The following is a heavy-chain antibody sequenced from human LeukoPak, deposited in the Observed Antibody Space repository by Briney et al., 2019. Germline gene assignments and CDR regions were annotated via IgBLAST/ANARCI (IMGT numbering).Heavy chain of an antibody. V-gene: IGHV4-59*01. CDR1: GGSISSYY. J-gene: IGHJ3*02. D-gene: IGHD3-10*01. Sequence: SETLSLTCTVSGGSISSYYWSWIRQPPGKGLEWIGYIYYSGSTNYNPSLKSRVTISVDTSKNQFSLNLSSVTAADTAVYYCARLTMVRGVIPYDAFDIWGQGTMVTVSS. CDR3: ARLTMVRGVIPYDAFDI. CDR2: IYYSGST.